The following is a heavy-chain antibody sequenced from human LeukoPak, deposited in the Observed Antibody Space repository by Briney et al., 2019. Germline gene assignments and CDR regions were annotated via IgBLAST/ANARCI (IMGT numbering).Heavy chain of an antibody. CDR3: ASSIVGATKSWFDP. CDR1: GYTFTGYY. D-gene: IGHD1-26*01. V-gene: IGHV1-2*02. Sequence: ASVKVSCKASGYTFTGYYMHWVRQAPGQGLEWMGWINPNSGGTNYAQKFQGRVTMTRDTSISTAYMELSRLRSDDTAVYYRASSIVGATKSWFDPWGQGTLVTVSS. CDR2: INPNSGGT. J-gene: IGHJ5*02.